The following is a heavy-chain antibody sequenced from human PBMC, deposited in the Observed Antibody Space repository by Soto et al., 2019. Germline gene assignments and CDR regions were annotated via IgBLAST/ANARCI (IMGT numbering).Heavy chain of an antibody. CDR3: AKHKDIVVVPADGGMDV. V-gene: IGHV3-23*01. CDR2: ISGSGGNT. Sequence: GGSLRLSCAASGFTFSSYAMSWVRQAPGKGLEWVSAISGSGGNTYYADSVKGRFTISRDNSKNTLYLQMNSLRAEDTAVYYCAKHKDIVVVPADGGMDVWGQGTTVTVSS. CDR1: GFTFSSYA. J-gene: IGHJ6*02. D-gene: IGHD2-2*01.